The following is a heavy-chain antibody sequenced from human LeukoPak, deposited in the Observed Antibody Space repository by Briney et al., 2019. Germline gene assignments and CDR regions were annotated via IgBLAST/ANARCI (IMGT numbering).Heavy chain of an antibody. CDR1: GFTFDDYA. J-gene: IGHJ4*02. CDR3: AKDLTRAVAGLLDY. V-gene: IGHV3-9*03. Sequence: GGPLRLSCAASGFTFDDYAMHWVRQAPGKGLEWVSGISWNSGSIGYADSVKGRLTISRHNAKNFLYLQMNSLRAEDMALYYCAKDLTRAVAGLLDYWGQGTLVTVSS. CDR2: ISWNSGSI. D-gene: IGHD6-19*01.